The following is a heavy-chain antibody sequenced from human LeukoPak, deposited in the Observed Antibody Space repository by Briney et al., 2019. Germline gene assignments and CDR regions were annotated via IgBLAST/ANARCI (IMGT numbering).Heavy chain of an antibody. Sequence: SETLSLTCTVSGGSISSGGYYWSWIRQPPGKGLEWIGYIYHSGSTYYNPSLKSRVTISVDRSKNQFSLKLSSVTAADTAVYYCARVTVYHNWFDPWGQGTLVTVSS. CDR1: GGSISSGGYY. D-gene: IGHD4-11*01. J-gene: IGHJ5*02. CDR3: ARVTVYHNWFDP. V-gene: IGHV4-30-2*01. CDR2: IYHSGST.